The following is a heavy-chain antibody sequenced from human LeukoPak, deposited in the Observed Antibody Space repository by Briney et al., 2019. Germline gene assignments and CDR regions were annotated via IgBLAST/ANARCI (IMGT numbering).Heavy chain of an antibody. D-gene: IGHD6-19*01. CDR2: SIDINST. CDR3: AKDTTVAYGMQY. Sequence: SETLSLTCTVSGVSISTFAWSWIRQVPGKGLEWIVSIDINSTNYNPSLKSGVAISVDTSKNTFSLRLASVTTAATAVNYCAKDTTVAYGMQYWGQGTLVTVSS. V-gene: IGHV4-59*01. CDR1: GVSISTFA. J-gene: IGHJ4*02.